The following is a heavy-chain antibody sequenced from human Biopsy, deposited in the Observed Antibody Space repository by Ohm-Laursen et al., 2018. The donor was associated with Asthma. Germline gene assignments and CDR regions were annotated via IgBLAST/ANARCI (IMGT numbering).Heavy chain of an antibody. Sequence: SSVKVSCKTSGYTFNSAGITWVRQAPGQGLEWMGWISVYNGNTKVAQKLQDRVTMITDTSTSTAYMALRSLRSDDTAVYFCARAVDYSHYYGIDVWGQGTTVTVS. CDR3: ARAVDYSHYYGIDV. V-gene: IGHV1-18*01. J-gene: IGHJ6*02. CDR1: GYTFNSAG. D-gene: IGHD3-10*01. CDR2: ISVYNGNT.